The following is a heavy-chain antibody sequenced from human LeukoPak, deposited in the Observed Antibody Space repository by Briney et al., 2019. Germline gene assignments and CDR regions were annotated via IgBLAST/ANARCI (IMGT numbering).Heavy chain of an antibody. J-gene: IGHJ5*02. CDR2: IQFDENNK. CDR1: GFTFSNYG. CDR3: AKDRCSSTSCPNWFDP. Sequence: PGGSLRLSCAASGFTFSNYGMHWVRQAPGKGLEWVAFIQFDENNKYYADSVKGRFAISRDNSRNTLYLQMNSLTPEDTAVYHCAKDRCSSTSCPNWFDPWGQGTLVTVSS. V-gene: IGHV3-30*02. D-gene: IGHD2-2*01.